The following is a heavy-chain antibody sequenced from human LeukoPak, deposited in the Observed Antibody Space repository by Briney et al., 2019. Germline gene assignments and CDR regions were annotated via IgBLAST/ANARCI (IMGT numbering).Heavy chain of an antibody. CDR1: GGTFSGYA. J-gene: IGHJ5*02. Sequence: ASVKVSCKASGGTFSGYAISWVRQAPGQGLEWMGGIIPIFGTANYAQKFQGRVTITADESTSTAYMELSSLRSEDTAVYYCARGDQYQLLSVPRFDPWGQGTLVTVSS. CDR3: ARGDQYQLLSVPRFDP. CDR2: IIPIFGTA. V-gene: IGHV1-69*13. D-gene: IGHD2-2*01.